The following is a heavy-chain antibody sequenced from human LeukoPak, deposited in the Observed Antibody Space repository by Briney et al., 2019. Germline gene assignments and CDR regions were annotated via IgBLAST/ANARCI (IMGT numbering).Heavy chain of an antibody. V-gene: IGHV4-61*02. CDR2: IYTSGST. J-gene: IGHJ4*02. D-gene: IGHD3-3*02. CDR1: GGSISSSSYY. Sequence: SETLSLTCTVSGGSISSSSYYWSWIRQPAGKGLEWIGRIYTSGSTNYNPSLKSRVTMSVDTSKNQFSLKLSSVTVSDTSGYYCARSRGHFWSGSDYFDYWGQGTLVTVSS. CDR3: ARSRGHFWSGSDYFDY.